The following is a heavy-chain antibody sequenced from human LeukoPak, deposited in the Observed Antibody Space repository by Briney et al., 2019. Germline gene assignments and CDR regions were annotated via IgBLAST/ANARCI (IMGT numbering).Heavy chain of an antibody. CDR3: ARGSDNYGGYVDY. CDR2: ISTSSSYI. CDR1: GFTFSSQS. Sequence: GGSLRLSRAASGFTFSSQSMNWVRQAPGKGLEWVSSISTSSSYIYYADSVKGRFTISRDNAKSSLYLQMNSLRAEDTAVYYCARGSDNYGGYVDYWGQGTLVTVSS. J-gene: IGHJ4*02. D-gene: IGHD2-21*01. V-gene: IGHV3-21*01.